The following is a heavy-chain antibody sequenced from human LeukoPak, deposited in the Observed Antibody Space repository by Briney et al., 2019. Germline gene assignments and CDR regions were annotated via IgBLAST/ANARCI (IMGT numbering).Heavy chain of an antibody. J-gene: IGHJ4*02. Sequence: SETLSLTCTVSDDSISSSSYYWGWIRQPPGKGLEWIGSIYFSGTTYYNPSLKSRVTISIDTSKNHFSLKLTSVTAADTAVYYCAREWIQLWLVDFWGQGTLVTVSS. V-gene: IGHV4-39*07. CDR2: IYFSGTT. CDR3: AREWIQLWLVDF. D-gene: IGHD5-18*01. CDR1: DDSISSSSYY.